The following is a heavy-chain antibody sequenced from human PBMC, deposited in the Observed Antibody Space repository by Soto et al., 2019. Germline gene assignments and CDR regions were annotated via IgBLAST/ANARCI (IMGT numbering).Heavy chain of an antibody. Sequence: EVQLVESGGGPVKPGGSLRLSCAASGFAFNTYSMNWVRQAPGKGLEWVAFITRSSSYIYYADSVSGRFTLSRDNAKNSLYLQMNSLRAEDTAIYYCARDDGWRILDYWGQGTLVTVSS. CDR2: ITRSSSYI. CDR3: ARDDGWRILDY. V-gene: IGHV3-21*06. J-gene: IGHJ4*02. D-gene: IGHD5-18*01. CDR1: GFAFNTYS.